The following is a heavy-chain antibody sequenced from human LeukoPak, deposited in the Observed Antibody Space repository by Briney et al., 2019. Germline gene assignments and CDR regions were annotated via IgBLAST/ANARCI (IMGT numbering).Heavy chain of an antibody. Sequence: ASVKVSCKASGVTFTSYTISWVRQAPGQGLEWMGRIIPILGIANYAQKFQGRVTITADKSTSTAYMELSSLRSEDTAVYYCATDFEVGANSYYYGMDVWGQGTTVTVSS. J-gene: IGHJ6*02. V-gene: IGHV1-69*04. CDR2: IIPILGIA. CDR1: GVTFTSYT. D-gene: IGHD1-26*01. CDR3: ATDFEVGANSYYYGMDV.